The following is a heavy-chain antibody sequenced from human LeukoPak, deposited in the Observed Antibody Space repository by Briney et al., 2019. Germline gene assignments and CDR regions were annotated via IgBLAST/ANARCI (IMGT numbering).Heavy chain of an antibody. J-gene: IGHJ4*02. V-gene: IGHV4-61*02. Sequence: SGTLSLTCTVSGGSVTSGNYYWNWIRQPAGKGLEWIGRIYTNGGASYNPSLKSRVTISIDASKNQFSLKLSSVTAADTAVYYCAREPPGYWGQGILVTVSS. CDR1: GGSVTSGNYY. CDR3: AREPPGY. CDR2: IYTNGGA.